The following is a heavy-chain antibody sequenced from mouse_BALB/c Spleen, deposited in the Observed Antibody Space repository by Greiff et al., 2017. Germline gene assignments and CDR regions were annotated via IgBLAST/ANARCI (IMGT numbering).Heavy chain of an antibody. J-gene: IGHJ2*01. CDR3: ARGIYYDYVGVID. D-gene: IGHD2-4*01. Sequence: DVQLQESGPGLVKPSQSLSLTCTVTGYSITSDYAWNWIRQFPGNKLEWMGYISYSGSTSYNPSLKSRISITRDTSKNQFFLQLNSVTTEDTATYYCARGIYYDYVGVIDWGQGTTLTVSS. V-gene: IGHV3-2*02. CDR1: GYSITSDYA. CDR2: ISYSGST.